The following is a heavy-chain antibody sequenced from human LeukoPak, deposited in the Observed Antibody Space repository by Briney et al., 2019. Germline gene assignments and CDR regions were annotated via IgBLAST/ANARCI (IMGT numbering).Heavy chain of an antibody. J-gene: IGHJ4*02. V-gene: IGHV4-34*01. CDR2: INHSGGT. Sequence: SETLSLTCAVYGGSFSGYYWTWIRQPPGKGLEWIGEINHSGGTNYNPSLKSRVTIPVDTSKNQFSLKLSSVTAADTAVYYCARGHPLLDYWGQGTLVTVST. CDR1: GGSFSGYY. D-gene: IGHD2-21*02. CDR3: ARGHPLLDY.